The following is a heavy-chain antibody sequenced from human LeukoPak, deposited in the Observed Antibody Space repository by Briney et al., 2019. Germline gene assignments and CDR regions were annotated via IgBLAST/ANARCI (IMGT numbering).Heavy chain of an antibody. CDR3: AKLNSGYSYGRPYYFDY. V-gene: IGHV3-30-3*02. D-gene: IGHD5-18*01. CDR2: ISYDGNTI. J-gene: IGHJ4*02. CDR1: EVTFRNYA. Sequence: AGGSLRLSCAASEVTFRNYAVHWVRQAPGKGLQWVAVISYDGNTIHYADSVKGRFIISRDTSKNTLYLQMNSLRAEDTAVYYCAKLNSGYSYGRPYYFDYWGQGTLVTVSS.